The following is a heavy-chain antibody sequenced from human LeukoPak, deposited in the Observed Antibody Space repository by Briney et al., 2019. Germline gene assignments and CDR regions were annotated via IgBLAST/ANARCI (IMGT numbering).Heavy chain of an antibody. D-gene: IGHD3-10*01. V-gene: IGHV3-7*01. CDR2: TNQDGTEK. Sequence: GGSLRLSCAAPGFTFTTYWMTWVRQAPGKGLEWVASTNQDGTEKYYVDSVKGRFTISRDNAKNSLYLQMNSLRAEDTAVYYCAKVGVLAGSKYFDYWGQGTLVTVSS. CDR3: AKVGVLAGSKYFDY. J-gene: IGHJ4*02. CDR1: GFTFTTYW.